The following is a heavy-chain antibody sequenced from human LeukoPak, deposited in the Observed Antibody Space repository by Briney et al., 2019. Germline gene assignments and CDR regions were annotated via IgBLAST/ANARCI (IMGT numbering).Heavy chain of an antibody. CDR1: GGSISSSNW. CDR2: IYHSGST. J-gene: IGHJ3*01. V-gene: IGHV4-4*02. CDR3: ARHVGGSGSHDAFDL. D-gene: IGHD3-10*01. Sequence: SETLSLTCAVSGGSISSSNWWSWVRQPPGKGLEWIGEIYHSGSTNYNPSLKSRVTISVDTSKNQFSLKLSSVTAADTAVYYCARHVGGSGSHDAFDLWGQGTMVTVSS.